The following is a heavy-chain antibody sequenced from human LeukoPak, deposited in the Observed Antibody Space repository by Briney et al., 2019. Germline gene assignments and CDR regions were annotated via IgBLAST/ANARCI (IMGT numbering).Heavy chain of an antibody. Sequence: GRSLRLSCAASGFTFSDYTMQWVRQAPGKGLEWVALLPPDGSYQYYADSLKGRFTISRDNFKNALYLQMYSLRLEDTAVYYCARGLHDRSWYGAHWGQGTLLSVSS. J-gene: IGHJ4*02. CDR1: GFTFSDYT. CDR2: LPPDGSYQ. CDR3: ARGLHDRSWYGAH. V-gene: IGHV3-30*04. D-gene: IGHD6-13*01.